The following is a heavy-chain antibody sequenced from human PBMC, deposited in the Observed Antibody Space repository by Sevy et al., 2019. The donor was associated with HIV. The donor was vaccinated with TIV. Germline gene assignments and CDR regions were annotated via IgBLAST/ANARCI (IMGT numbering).Heavy chain of an antibody. D-gene: IGHD4-17*01. CDR3: ARDLEFYDYGDYGPAFMPDY. CDR2: IWFDGSNT. V-gene: IGHV3-33*01. J-gene: IGHJ4*02. Sequence: GGSLRLSCAASGFTFSTYGMHWVRQAPGKGLEWVAVIWFDGSNTYYADSEKGRFTISRDIAKNTLHLQMNSLRAEDTAVDYCARDLEFYDYGDYGPAFMPDYWGQGTLVTVSS. CDR1: GFTFSTYG.